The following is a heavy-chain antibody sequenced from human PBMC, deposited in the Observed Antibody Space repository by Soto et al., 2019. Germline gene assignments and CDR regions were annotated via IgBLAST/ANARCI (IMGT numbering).Heavy chain of an antibody. CDR1: GGSISSGDYY. CDR3: ARAPEDYGDYVDYSRGFYFDY. Sequence: SETLSLTCTVSGGSISSGDYYWSWIRQPPGKGLEWIGYIYYSGSTYYNPSLKSRVTISVDTSKNQFSLKLSSVTAADTAVYYCARAPEDYGDYVDYSRGFYFDYWGQGPLVTVSS. V-gene: IGHV4-30-4*01. J-gene: IGHJ4*02. CDR2: IYYSGST. D-gene: IGHD4-17*01.